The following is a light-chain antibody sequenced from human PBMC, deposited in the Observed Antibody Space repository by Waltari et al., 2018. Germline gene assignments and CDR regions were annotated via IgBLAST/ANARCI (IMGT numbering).Light chain of an antibody. Sequence: EIVLTQSPGTLSLSPGERATLSCRASQSVSGSYLAWYHQKPGQAPRLLIYAASSRATGSPDRVSGSGSGTDFTLTISRLEPEDFAVYYCQQYGSSPLTFGGGTKVEIK. CDR1: QSVSGSY. V-gene: IGKV3-20*01. CDR3: QQYGSSPLT. CDR2: AAS. J-gene: IGKJ4*01.